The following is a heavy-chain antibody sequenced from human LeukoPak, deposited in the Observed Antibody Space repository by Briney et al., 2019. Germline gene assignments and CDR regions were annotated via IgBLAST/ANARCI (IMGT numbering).Heavy chain of an antibody. CDR3: AKVDDP. V-gene: IGHV3-9*01. CDR2: ISWNSGSI. CDR1: GFTFDDYA. Sequence: PGRSLRLPCAASGFTFDDYAMHWVRQAPGKGLEWVSGISWNSGSIGYADSVKGRFTISRDNAKNSLYLQMNSLRAEDTALYYCAKVDDPWGQGTLVTVSS. J-gene: IGHJ5*02.